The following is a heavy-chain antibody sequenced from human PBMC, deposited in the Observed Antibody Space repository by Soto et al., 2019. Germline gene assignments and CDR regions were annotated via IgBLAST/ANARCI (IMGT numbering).Heavy chain of an antibody. V-gene: IGHV1-2*02. Sequence: ASVKVSCKAAGYTFTGYYMHWVRQARGQGLEGMGWINRNSGGANYAQKFQGRVTMTRATSTSTAYMALSRLRSAAADASYCAREARENYCSSTSCYIVVGWFEPWGQGTLVTVSS. J-gene: IGHJ5*02. CDR2: INRNSGGA. D-gene: IGHD2-2*02. CDR3: AREARENYCSSTSCYIVVGWFEP. CDR1: GYTFTGYY.